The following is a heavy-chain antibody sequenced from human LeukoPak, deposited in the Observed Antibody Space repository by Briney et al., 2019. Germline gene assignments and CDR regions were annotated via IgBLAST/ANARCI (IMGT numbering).Heavy chain of an antibody. CDR1: GGSFSGYY. Sequence: SETLTLTCAVYGGSFSGYYWSWIRQPPGKGLEWIGEINHSGSTNYNPSLKSRVTIPVDTSKNQFSLKLSSVTAADTAVYYCARGTLYYDILTGYQPPFDYWGQGTLVTVSS. V-gene: IGHV4-34*01. J-gene: IGHJ4*02. CDR3: ARGTLYYDILTGYQPPFDY. CDR2: INHSGST. D-gene: IGHD3-9*01.